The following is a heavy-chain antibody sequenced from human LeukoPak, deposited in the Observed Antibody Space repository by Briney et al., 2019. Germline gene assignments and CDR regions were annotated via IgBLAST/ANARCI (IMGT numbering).Heavy chain of an antibody. CDR1: GGTFSSYA. Sequence: SVKVSCKASGGTFSSYAISWVRQAPGQGLEWMGRIIPIFGTANYAQKFQGRVTITTDESTSTAYMELSSLRSEDTAVYYCARVVDTAMVLWFDPWGQGTLVTVPS. J-gene: IGHJ5*02. V-gene: IGHV1-69*05. D-gene: IGHD5-18*01. CDR2: IIPIFGTA. CDR3: ARVVDTAMVLWFDP.